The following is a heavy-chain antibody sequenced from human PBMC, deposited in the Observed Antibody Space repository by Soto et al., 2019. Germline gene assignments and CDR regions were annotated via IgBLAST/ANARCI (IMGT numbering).Heavy chain of an antibody. J-gene: IGHJ6*02. V-gene: IGHV4-34*02. CDR1: GGSLRNYN. CDR2: INHSGDT. D-gene: IGHD3-3*02. CDR3: VRGRRHSHFWNGYECEGPCGLDV. Sequence: QVQLQQWGAGLVKPSETLSLTCAVYGGSLRNYNWSWIRQAPGKGLEWFGEINHSGDTNCDSFVKSRVSMSVDTTKYQLSLILHSVAAADPAVYCCVRGRRHSHFWNGYECEGPCGLDVWGLGPTVTVTS.